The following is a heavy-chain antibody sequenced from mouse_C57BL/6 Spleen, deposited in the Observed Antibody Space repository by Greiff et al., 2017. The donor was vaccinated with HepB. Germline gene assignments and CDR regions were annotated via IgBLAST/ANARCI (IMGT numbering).Heavy chain of an antibody. Sequence: VQLQQPGTELVKPGASVKLSCKASGYTFTSYWMHWVKQRPGQGLEWIGNINPSNGGTTYNEKFKSKATLTVDKSSSTAYMQLSSLTSEDSAVYYCARGNYGYAWFAYWGQGTLVTVSA. CDR2: INPSNGGT. CDR1: GYTFTSYW. V-gene: IGHV1-53*01. J-gene: IGHJ3*01. CDR3: ARGNYGYAWFAY. D-gene: IGHD2-2*01.